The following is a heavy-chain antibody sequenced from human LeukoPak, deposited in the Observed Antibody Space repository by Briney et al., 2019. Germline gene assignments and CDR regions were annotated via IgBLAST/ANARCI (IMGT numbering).Heavy chain of an antibody. J-gene: IGHJ4*02. D-gene: IGHD3-10*01. V-gene: IGHV3-66*01. CDR1: GFTVNSND. Sequence: GGSLRLSCTVSGFTVNSNDMNWVRQAPGKGLEWVSLIYISGVTKYADSVQGRFTISRDNSMNTLYLQMNSLRAEDTAVYYCAQRSPSYWGQGTLVTVSS. CDR2: IYISGVT. CDR3: AQRSPSY.